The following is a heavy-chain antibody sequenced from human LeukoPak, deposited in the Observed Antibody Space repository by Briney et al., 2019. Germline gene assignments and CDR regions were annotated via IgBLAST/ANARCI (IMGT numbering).Heavy chain of an antibody. CDR3: ALSGGYYDSRGYAIGY. V-gene: IGHV2-70*04. Sequence: SGPTLVNPTQTLTLTCTFSGFSLSSSGMRLSWIRQPPGKALEWLARIDWDGEKFYSTSLKTRLTISKDTSKNQVVLRMTNMDPVDTATYYCALSGGYYDSRGYAIGYWGQGTLVAVSS. D-gene: IGHD3-22*01. J-gene: IGHJ4*02. CDR2: IDWDGEK. CDR1: GFSLSSSGMR.